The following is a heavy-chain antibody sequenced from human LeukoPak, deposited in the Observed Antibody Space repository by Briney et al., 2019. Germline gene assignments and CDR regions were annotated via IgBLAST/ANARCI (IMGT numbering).Heavy chain of an antibody. V-gene: IGHV1-2*02. CDR2: INPNSGGT. CDR1: GYTFTGYY. CDR3: ARDGPGEILEEGRWFDP. J-gene: IGHJ5*02. D-gene: IGHD3-10*01. Sequence: ASVKVSCKASGYTFTGYYMHWVRQAPGQGLEWMGWINPNSGGTNYAQKFQGRVTMTRDTSISTAYMELNRLRSDDTAVYYCARDGPGEILEEGRWFDPWGQGTLVTVSS.